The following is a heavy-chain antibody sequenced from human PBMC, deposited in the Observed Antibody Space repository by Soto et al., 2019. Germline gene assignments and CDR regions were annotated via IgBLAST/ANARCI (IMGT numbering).Heavy chain of an antibody. CDR1: AGSSSSGLYY. CDR3: ARDFLYLGDFWSGSYGMDV. J-gene: IGHJ6*02. Sequence: SVTLSLTGHLSAGSSSSGLYYLSCNRPHPGKGLEWIGYIYYSGSTYYNPSLKSRVTISVDTSKNQFSLKLSSVTAADTAVYYCARDFLYLGDFWSGSYGMDVCGQGTTVSGSS. V-gene: IGHV4-31*02. CDR2: IYYSGST. D-gene: IGHD3-3*01.